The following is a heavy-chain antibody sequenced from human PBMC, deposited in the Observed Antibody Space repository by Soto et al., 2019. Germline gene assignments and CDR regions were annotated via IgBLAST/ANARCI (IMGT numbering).Heavy chain of an antibody. CDR1: GFTFSSYD. V-gene: IGHV3-13*04. J-gene: IGHJ6*02. Sequence: EVQLVESGGGLVQPGGSLRLSCAASGFTFSSYDMHWVRQATGKGLEWVSAIGTAGDTYYPGSVKGRFTISRENAKNSLYLQMNSLRAGDTAVYYCARSPPGGYHYYYGLDVWGQGNTVTVSS. CDR3: ARSPPGGYHYYYGLDV. D-gene: IGHD3-22*01. CDR2: IGTAGDT.